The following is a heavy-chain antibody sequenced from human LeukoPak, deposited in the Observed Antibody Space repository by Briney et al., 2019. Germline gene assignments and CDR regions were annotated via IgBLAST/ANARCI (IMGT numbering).Heavy chain of an antibody. D-gene: IGHD3-10*01. J-gene: IGHJ5*02. CDR3: ARRISYYYGSGSLFDP. Sequence: SETLSLTCTVSGGSISSSSYYWGWIRQPPGKGLEWIGSIYYSGSTYYNPSLKSRVTISVDTSKNQFSLKLSSVTAADTAVYYCARRISYYYGSGSLFDPWGQGTLVTVSS. CDR1: GGSISSSSYY. CDR2: IYYSGST. V-gene: IGHV4-39*07.